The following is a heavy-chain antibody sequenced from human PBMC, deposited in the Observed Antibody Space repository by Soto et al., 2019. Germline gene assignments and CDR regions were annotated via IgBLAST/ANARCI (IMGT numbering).Heavy chain of an antibody. Sequence: SGPTMVNPTQTLTLTCTFSGFSLSTSGVGVSWIRQPPGKALEWLAVIYWDADKRCSPSLKSRLTLTKDTSKKQVVLTMTNMDPVDTATYYCAHRRSIVGVGAATGAFDFLGQVTMVVVSS. D-gene: IGHD2-15*01. CDR2: IYWDADK. V-gene: IGHV2-5*02. CDR1: GFSLSTSGVG. CDR3: AHRRSIVGVGAATGAFDF. J-gene: IGHJ3*01.